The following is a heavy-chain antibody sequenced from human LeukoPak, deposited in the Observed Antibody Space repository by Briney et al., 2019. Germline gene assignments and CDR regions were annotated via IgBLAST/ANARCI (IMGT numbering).Heavy chain of an antibody. CDR3: ARGGIQVSGIDEFDY. CDR1: GFTSIDYD. J-gene: IGHJ4*02. CDR2: IGIRGDT. V-gene: IGHV3-13*01. Sequence: PGGSLRLPCAASGFTSIDYDMHWVRQVIGKGLEWVSAIGIRGDTHYSGSVKGRFTISRENAESSLYLQMNSLRAEDTAVYYCARGGIQVSGIDEFDYWGQGTLVTVSS. D-gene: IGHD6-19*01.